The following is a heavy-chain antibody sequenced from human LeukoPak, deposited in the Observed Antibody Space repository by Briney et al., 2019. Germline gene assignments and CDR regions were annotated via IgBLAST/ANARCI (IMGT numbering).Heavy chain of an antibody. CDR3: ARDLNHGFNYYYYGLEV. Sequence: PSETLSLTCSVSGGSLTYTSHYWGWIRQPPGKGLEWIGYIYFSGNTKYNPSLENRVTISVDRSKSQFYLTLRSVTAADTAVYFCARDLNHGFNYYYYGLEVWGQGTTVTVSS. V-gene: IGHV4-61*01. CDR1: GGSLTYTSHY. D-gene: IGHD3-9*01. J-gene: IGHJ6*02. CDR2: IYFSGNT.